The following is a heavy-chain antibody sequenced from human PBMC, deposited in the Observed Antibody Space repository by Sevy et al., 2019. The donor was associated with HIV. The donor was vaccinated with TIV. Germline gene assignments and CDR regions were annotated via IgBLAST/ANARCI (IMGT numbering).Heavy chain of an antibody. J-gene: IGHJ4*02. CDR3: ATTKDYYDSSGYPFDY. CDR2: FDPEDGDSEDGQT. CDR1: GYTLTQFS. D-gene: IGHD3-22*01. Sequence: ASVKVSCKVSGYTLTQFSMHWVRQAPGKGLEWMTTFDPEDGDSEDGQTIYAQKFLGRVTMTEDTSTDTAYMELSSLRSDDTAVYYCATTKDYYDSSGYPFDYWGQGTLVTVSS. V-gene: IGHV1-24*01.